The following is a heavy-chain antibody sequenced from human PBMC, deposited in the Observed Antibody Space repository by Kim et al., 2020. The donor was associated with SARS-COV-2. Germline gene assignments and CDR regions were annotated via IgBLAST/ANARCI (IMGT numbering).Heavy chain of an antibody. V-gene: IGHV1-2*02. CDR1: GYTFTGYY. D-gene: IGHD3-22*01. CDR2: INPNSGGT. CDR3: AREDSPNYNYYDSSGPPDY. J-gene: IGHJ4*02. Sequence: ASVKVSCKASGYTFTGYYMHWVRQAPGQGLEWMGWINPNSGGTNYAQKFQGRVTMTRDTSISTAYMELSRLRSDDTAVYYCAREDSPNYNYYDSSGPPDYWGQGTLVTVSS.